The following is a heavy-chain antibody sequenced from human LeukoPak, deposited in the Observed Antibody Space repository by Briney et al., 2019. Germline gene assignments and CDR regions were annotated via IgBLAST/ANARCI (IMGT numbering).Heavy chain of an antibody. Sequence: KPSETLSLTCAVYGGSFSTYYWSWVRQPPVSGLEWIGDINQSGSTNYSPSLKSRVTVPIDTSKYQFSLKMSSLTAADTAIYFCARHGLGRGVYITRQYNYYMDVWGTGTTVTVSS. J-gene: IGHJ6*04. D-gene: IGHD3-10*01. V-gene: IGHV4-34*01. CDR3: ARHGLGRGVYITRQYNYYMDV. CDR1: GGSFSTYY. CDR2: INQSGST.